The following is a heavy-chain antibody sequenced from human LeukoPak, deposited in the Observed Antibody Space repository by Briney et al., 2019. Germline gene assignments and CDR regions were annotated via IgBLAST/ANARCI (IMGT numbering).Heavy chain of an antibody. D-gene: IGHD6-25*01. CDR3: ASGYSSGSDAFDI. CDR1: GFTFSRYS. J-gene: IGHJ3*02. Sequence: PGGSLRLSCAASGFTFSRYSMNCVPRAPGEGLECGSSISSSSSYIYYADSVKGRFTISRDNAKNSLYLQMNSLRAEDTAVYYCASGYSSGSDAFDIWGQGTMVTVSS. CDR2: ISSSSSYI. V-gene: IGHV3-21*01.